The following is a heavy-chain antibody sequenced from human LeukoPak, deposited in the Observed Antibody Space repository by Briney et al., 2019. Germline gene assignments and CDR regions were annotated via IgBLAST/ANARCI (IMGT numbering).Heavy chain of an antibody. Sequence: GGSLRLSCAASGFTFSGSAMHWVRQASGKGLEWVGRIRSKANSYATAYAASVKGRFTISRDDSKNTAYLQMNSLKTEDTAVYYCTRHLPGYYDDLEGFDYWGQGTLVTVSS. V-gene: IGHV3-73*01. D-gene: IGHD3-22*01. J-gene: IGHJ4*02. CDR3: TRHLPGYYDDLEGFDY. CDR1: GFTFSGSA. CDR2: IRSKANSYAT.